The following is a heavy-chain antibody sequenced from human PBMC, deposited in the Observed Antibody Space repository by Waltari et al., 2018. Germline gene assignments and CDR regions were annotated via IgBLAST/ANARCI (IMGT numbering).Heavy chain of an antibody. Sequence: EVQLVETGGGLIQPGGSLRLSCAASGFTVSSNYMSWVRQAPGKGLEWVSVIYSGGSTYYADSVKGRFTISRDNSKNTLYLQMNSLRAEDTAVYYCARDPGEYCTGGVCYSPPDVWGKGTTVTVSS. CDR1: GFTVSSNY. J-gene: IGHJ6*04. V-gene: IGHV3-53*02. CDR2: IYSGGST. D-gene: IGHD2-8*02. CDR3: ARDPGEYCTGGVCYSPPDV.